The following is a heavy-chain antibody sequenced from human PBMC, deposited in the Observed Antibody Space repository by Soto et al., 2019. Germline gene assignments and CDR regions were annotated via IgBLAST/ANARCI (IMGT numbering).Heavy chain of an antibody. D-gene: IGHD3-3*01. J-gene: IGHJ6*03. V-gene: IGHV4-59*01. CDR2: IYYRGST. Sequence: SETLCLTCTVSGGSISSYYWSWIRQPPGKGLEWIGYIYYRGSTNYNPSLKSPVTISVDTSNNPFYLKLSSVTAADTDVYYCERAGHAVFGVVISLMDFWGKGTTVTVSS. CDR3: ERAGHAVFGVVISLMDF. CDR1: GGSISSYY.